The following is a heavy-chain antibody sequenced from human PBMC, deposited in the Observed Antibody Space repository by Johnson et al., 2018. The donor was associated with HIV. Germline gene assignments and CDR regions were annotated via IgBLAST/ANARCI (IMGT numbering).Heavy chain of an antibody. CDR2: ISYDGSNK. CDR1: GFTFSSYG. Sequence: QVQLVESGGGVVQPGRSLRLSCAASGFTFSSYGMHWVRQAPGKGLEWVAVISYDGSNKYYADSVKGRFTISRDNSKNTLYLQMNSLKSEDTAVCYCARDPITPYERGPDAFDVWGQGTMVTVSS. V-gene: IGHV3-30*03. J-gene: IGHJ3*01. D-gene: IGHD2-21*01. CDR3: ARDPITPYERGPDAFDV.